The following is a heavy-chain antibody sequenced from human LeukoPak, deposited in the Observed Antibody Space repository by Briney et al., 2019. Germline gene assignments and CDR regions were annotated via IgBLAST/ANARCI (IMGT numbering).Heavy chain of an antibody. CDR1: GGSISSYY. CDR2: IYYSGST. CDR3: ARGYYYDSSGFNWFDP. D-gene: IGHD3-22*01. V-gene: IGHV4-59*08. Sequence: SETLSPTCTVSGGSISSYYWSWIRQPPGKGLEWIGYIYYSGSTNYNPSLKSRVTISADTSKNQFSLKLSSVTAADTAVYYCARGYYYDSSGFNWFDPWGQGTLVTVSS. J-gene: IGHJ5*02.